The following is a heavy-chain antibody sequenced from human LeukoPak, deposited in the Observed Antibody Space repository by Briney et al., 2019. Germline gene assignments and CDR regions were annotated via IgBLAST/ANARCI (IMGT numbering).Heavy chain of an antibody. CDR3: GRDSLGSGGTYY. J-gene: IGHJ4*02. CDR1: GGCISHFL. Sequence: SETLSLTCTISGGCISHFLWSCIRQPPGKGLEWIGYIYYSGSTKYNPSLKSRVAISIDTSKNQFSLKLSSVTAADTAVYYCGRDSLGSGGTYYWGQGTLVTVSS. D-gene: IGHD6-19*01. CDR2: IYYSGST. V-gene: IGHV4-59*01.